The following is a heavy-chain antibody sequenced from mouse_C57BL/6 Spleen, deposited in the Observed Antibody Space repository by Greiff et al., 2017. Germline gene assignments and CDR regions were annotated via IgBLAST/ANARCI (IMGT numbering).Heavy chain of an antibody. Sequence: EVKLVESEGGLVQPGSSMKLSCTASGFTFSDYYMAWVRQVPEKGLEWVANINYDGSSTYYLDSLKSRFIISRDNAKNILYLQMSSLKSEDTATYYCARDQDYGYDDWYFDVWGTGTTVTVSS. D-gene: IGHD2-2*01. CDR2: INYDGSST. V-gene: IGHV5-16*01. J-gene: IGHJ1*03. CDR1: GFTFSDYY. CDR3: ARDQDYGYDDWYFDV.